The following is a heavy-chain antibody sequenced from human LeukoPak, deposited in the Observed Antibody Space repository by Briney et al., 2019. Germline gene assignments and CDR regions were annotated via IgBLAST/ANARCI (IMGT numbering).Heavy chain of an antibody. CDR1: GGSFSGYY. J-gene: IGHJ6*04. V-gene: IGHV4-34*01. CDR3: ARNVRVGAATGYYYGMDV. D-gene: IGHD2-8*02. Sequence: PSETLSLTCAVYGGSFSGYYWSWIRQPPGKGLEWIGEINHSGSTNYNPYLKSRVTISVDTSKNQLSLKLSSAAAADTAVYYCARNVRVGAATGYYYGMDVWGKGTTVTVSS. CDR2: INHSGST.